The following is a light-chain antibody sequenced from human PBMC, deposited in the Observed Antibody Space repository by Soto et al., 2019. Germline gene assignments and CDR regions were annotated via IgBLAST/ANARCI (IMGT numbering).Light chain of an antibody. CDR3: QQYKNWPPIT. V-gene: IGKV3D-15*01. Sequence: EIVMTQSPATLSVSPGERATLSCRASQSVSDNLAWYQQKPGQAPRLLINGASTRATGIPARFSGSGSGTDFTLTISSLQSEDFAVYYCQQYKNWPPITFGQGTRLEIK. CDR1: QSVSDN. CDR2: GAS. J-gene: IGKJ5*01.